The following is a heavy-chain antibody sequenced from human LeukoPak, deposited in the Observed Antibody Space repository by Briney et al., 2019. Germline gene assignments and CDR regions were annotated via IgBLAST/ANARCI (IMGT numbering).Heavy chain of an antibody. V-gene: IGHV3-23*01. CDR1: GFTFSSYA. J-gene: IGHJ4*02. D-gene: IGHD3-9*01. CDR3: AKAGDYDILTGYPLIDY. CDR2: ISGSGGST. Sequence: AGGSLRLPCAASGFTFSSYAMSWVRQAPGKGLEWVSAISGSGGSTYYADSVKGRFTISRDNSKNTLYLQMNSLRAEDTAVYYCAKAGDYDILTGYPLIDYWGQGTLVTVSS.